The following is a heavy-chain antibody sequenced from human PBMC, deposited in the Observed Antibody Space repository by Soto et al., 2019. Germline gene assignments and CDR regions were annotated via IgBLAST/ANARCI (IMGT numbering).Heavy chain of an antibody. J-gene: IGHJ6*02. Sequence: GASVKVSCKASGYTFTGYYMHWVRQAPGQGLEWMGWINPNSGGTNYAQKFQGWVTMTRDTSISTAYMELSRLRSDDTAVYYCAREFPNYDILTGYSYYYYGMDVWGQGTTVTVSS. CDR2: INPNSGGT. D-gene: IGHD3-9*01. V-gene: IGHV1-2*04. CDR1: GYTFTGYY. CDR3: AREFPNYDILTGYSYYYYGMDV.